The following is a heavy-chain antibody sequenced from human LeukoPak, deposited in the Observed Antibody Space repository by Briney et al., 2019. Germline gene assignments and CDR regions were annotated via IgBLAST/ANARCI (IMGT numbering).Heavy chain of an antibody. CDR2: ISSSSSYI. D-gene: IGHD6-19*01. CDR1: GFTFSSYS. Sequence: KTGGSLRLSCAASGFTFSSYSMNWVRQAPGKGLEWVSSISSSSSYIYYADSVKGRFTISRDNAKNSVYLQMNSLRAEDTAVYYCARVGQWLPDYWGQGTLVTVSS. J-gene: IGHJ4*02. V-gene: IGHV3-21*01. CDR3: ARVGQWLPDY.